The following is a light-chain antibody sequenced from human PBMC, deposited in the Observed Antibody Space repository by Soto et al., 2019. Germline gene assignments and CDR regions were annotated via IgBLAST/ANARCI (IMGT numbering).Light chain of an antibody. CDR1: QSVSSN. V-gene: IGKV3-15*01. Sequence: EIVMTQSPATLSVSPGERATLSCRASQSVSSNLAWYQQKPGQAPRLLIYGASTRATGIPARFSGSGSGTEFTLTISSLQSADFAVHDCQQYNHLPPGEVTFGPGTKVDIK. CDR3: QQYNHLPPGEVT. CDR2: GAS. J-gene: IGKJ3*01.